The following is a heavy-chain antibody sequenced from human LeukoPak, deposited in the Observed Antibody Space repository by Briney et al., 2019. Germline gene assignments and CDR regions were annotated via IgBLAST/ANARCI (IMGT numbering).Heavy chain of an antibody. CDR1: GFTFSSYS. CDR3: ARVGIAARTLYNWFDP. CDR2: ISSSSSTI. D-gene: IGHD6-6*01. Sequence: GGSLRLSCAASGFTFSSYSMNWVRQAPGKGLEWVSYISSSSSTIYYADSVKGRFTISRDNAKNSLYLRMNSLRAEDTAVYYCARVGIAARTLYNWFDPWGQGTLVTVSS. V-gene: IGHV3-48*01. J-gene: IGHJ5*02.